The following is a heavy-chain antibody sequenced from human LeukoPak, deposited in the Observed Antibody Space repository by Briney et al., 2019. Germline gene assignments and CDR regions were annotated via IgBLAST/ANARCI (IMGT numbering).Heavy chain of an antibody. V-gene: IGHV4-39*01. D-gene: IGHD2-2*02. CDR2: IYYSGST. J-gene: IGHJ4*02. Sequence: SETLSLTCTVSGGSISSSSYYWGWIRQPPGKGLEWIGSIYYSGSTYYNPSLKSRVTISVDTSKNQFSLKLSSVTAADTAVYYCARLGYRLLYEYYFDYWGQGTLVTVSS. CDR1: GGSISSSSYY. CDR3: ARLGYRLLYEYYFDY.